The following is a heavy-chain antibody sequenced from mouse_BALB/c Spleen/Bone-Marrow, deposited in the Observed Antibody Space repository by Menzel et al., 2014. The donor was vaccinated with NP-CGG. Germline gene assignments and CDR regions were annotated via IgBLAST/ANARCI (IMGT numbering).Heavy chain of an antibody. CDR3: ARSGDGYFDV. Sequence: DLVKPGASVKLSCKASGYTFTSYWINWIKQRPGQGLEWIGRIAPGSGSTYYNEMFKGKATLTVDTSSSTAYIQLSGLSSEDSAVYFCARSGDGYFDVWGAGTTVTVSS. J-gene: IGHJ1*01. V-gene: IGHV1S41*01. CDR2: IAPGSGST. D-gene: IGHD3-1*01. CDR1: GYTFTSYW.